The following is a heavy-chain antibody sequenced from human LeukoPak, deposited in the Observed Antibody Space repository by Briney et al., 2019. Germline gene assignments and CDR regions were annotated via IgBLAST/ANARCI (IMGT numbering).Heavy chain of an antibody. CDR3: ATENRDCYLSWLDP. D-gene: IGHD2-21*01. J-gene: IGHJ5*02. Sequence: GASVKVSCKASGYTFTGYYMHWVRQAPGQGLEWMGWINPNSGGTNYAQKFQGRVTMTRDTSISTAYMELSSLRSEDTAVYYCATENRDCYLSWLDPWGQGTLVTVSS. CDR1: GYTFTGYY. V-gene: IGHV1-2*02. CDR2: INPNSGGT.